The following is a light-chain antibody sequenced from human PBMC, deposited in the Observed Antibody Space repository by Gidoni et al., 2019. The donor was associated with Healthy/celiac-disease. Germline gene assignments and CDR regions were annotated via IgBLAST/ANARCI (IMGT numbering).Light chain of an antibody. CDR1: QSISSY. V-gene: IGKV1-39*01. Sequence: DIQMTQSPSSLSASVGDRVTITCRASQSISSYLNWYQQKPGKAPKLLIYAASSLQSGVPSRFSGSGSGTDFTLTISSLQPADFATYYCQQSYSTPSRTFGGGTKVEIK. CDR3: QQSYSTPSRT. J-gene: IGKJ4*01. CDR2: AAS.